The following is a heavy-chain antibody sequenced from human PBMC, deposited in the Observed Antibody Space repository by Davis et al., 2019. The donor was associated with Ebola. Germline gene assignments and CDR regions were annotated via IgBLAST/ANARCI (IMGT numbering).Heavy chain of an antibody. D-gene: IGHD3-22*01. V-gene: IGHV4-61*08. CDR2: IYYSGST. J-gene: IGHJ4*02. CDR1: GGSISSGDYY. CDR3: ARGFYYYDSSGLDY. Sequence: PGGSLRLSCTVSGGSISSGDYYWSWIRQPPGKGLEWIGYIYYSGSTNYNPSLKSRVTISVDTSKNQFSLKLSSVTAADTAVYYCARGFYYYDSSGLDYWGQGTLVTVSS.